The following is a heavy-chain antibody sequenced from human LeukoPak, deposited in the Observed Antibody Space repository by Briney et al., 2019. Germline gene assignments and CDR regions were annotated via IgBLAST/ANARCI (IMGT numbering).Heavy chain of an antibody. CDR2: ISSISSYI. CDR1: GFTFSSYS. CDR3: ARDYSIAVAGFHFDY. D-gene: IGHD6-13*01. V-gene: IGHV3-21*01. J-gene: IGHJ4*02. Sequence: KPGGSLRLSCAASGFTFSSYSMNWVRQAPGKGLEWVSSISSISSYIYYADSVKGRVTISRDNAKNSLYLQMNSLRAEDTAVYYCARDYSIAVAGFHFDYWGQGTLVTVSS.